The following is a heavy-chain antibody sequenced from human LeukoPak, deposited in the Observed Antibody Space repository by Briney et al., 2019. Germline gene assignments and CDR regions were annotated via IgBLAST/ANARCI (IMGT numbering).Heavy chain of an antibody. V-gene: IGHV3-30-3*01. CDR3: ARAAYDSSGYLTL. Sequence: GGSLRLSCAASGFTFSSYAMHWVRQAPGKGLEWVAVISYDGSNKYYADSVKGRFTISRDNSKNTVFLQMNSLRAEDTAVYYCARAAYDSSGYLTLWGQGTLVTVSS. D-gene: IGHD3-22*01. J-gene: IGHJ4*02. CDR1: GFTFSSYA. CDR2: ISYDGSNK.